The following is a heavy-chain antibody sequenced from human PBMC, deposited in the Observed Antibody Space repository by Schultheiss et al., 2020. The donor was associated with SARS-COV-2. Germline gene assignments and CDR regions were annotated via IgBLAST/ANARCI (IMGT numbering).Heavy chain of an antibody. D-gene: IGHD2-2*02. J-gene: IGHJ6*03. Sequence: SETLSLTCTVSGGSISSGGYYWSWIRQHPGKGLEWIGYIYYSGSTYYNPSLKSLVTISVDTSKNQFSLKLSSVTAADTAVYYCARGLGYCSSTSCYTIYYYYYYMDVWGKGTTVTVSS. CDR2: IYYSGST. CDR3: ARGLGYCSSTSCYTIYYYYYYMDV. CDR1: GGSISSGGYY. V-gene: IGHV4-31*01.